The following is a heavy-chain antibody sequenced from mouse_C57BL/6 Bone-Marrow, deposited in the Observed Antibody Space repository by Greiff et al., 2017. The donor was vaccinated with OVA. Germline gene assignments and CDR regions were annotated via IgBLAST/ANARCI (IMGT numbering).Heavy chain of an antibody. D-gene: IGHD1-1*01. CDR1: GFNIKDDY. CDR2: IDPENGDT. J-gene: IGHJ2*01. CDR3: TTPLYSSSYVNY. V-gene: IGHV14-4*01. Sequence: VQLQQSGAELVRPGASVKLSCTASGFNIKDDYMHWVKQRPEQGLEWIGWIDPENGDTEYASKFQGKATITADTSSNTAYLQLSSLTSEDTAVYYCTTPLYSSSYVNYWGQGTTLTVSS.